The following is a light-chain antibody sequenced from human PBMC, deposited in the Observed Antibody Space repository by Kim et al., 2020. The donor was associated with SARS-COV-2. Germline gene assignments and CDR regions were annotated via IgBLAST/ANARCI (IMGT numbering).Light chain of an antibody. J-gene: IGLJ3*02. CDR3: QAWDSSTGV. Sequence: SYELPQPPSVSVSPGQTASITCSGDKLGDKYACWYQQKPGQSPVLVIYQDNKRPSGIPERFSGSNSGNTATLTISGTQAMDEADYYCQAWDSSTGVFGGGTQLTVL. V-gene: IGLV3-1*01. CDR1: KLGDKY. CDR2: QDN.